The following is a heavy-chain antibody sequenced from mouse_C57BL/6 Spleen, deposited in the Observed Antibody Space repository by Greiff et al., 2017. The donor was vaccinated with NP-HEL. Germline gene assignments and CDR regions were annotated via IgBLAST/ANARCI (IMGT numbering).Heavy chain of an antibody. CDR3: ARGEVTTLYYSAMDY. CDR2: ISYDGSN. V-gene: IGHV3-6*01. D-gene: IGHD2-1*01. CDR1: GYSITSGYY. Sequence: EVKLVESGPGLVKPSQSLSLTCSVTGYSITSGYYWNWIRQFPGNKLEWMGYISYDGSNNYNPSLKNRISITRDTSKNQFFLKLNSVTTEDTATYYCARGEVTTLYYSAMDYWGQGTSVTVSS. J-gene: IGHJ4*01.